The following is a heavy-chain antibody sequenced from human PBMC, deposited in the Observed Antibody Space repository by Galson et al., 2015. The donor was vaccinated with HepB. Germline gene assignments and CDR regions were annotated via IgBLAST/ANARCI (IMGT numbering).Heavy chain of an antibody. J-gene: IGHJ4*02. CDR2: IIPIFGTA. CDR3: ARVRRSLEMATVGAFDY. V-gene: IGHV1-69*13. CDR1: GGTFSSYA. D-gene: IGHD5-24*01. Sequence: SVKVSCKASGGTFSSYAISWVRQAPGQGLEWMGGIIPIFGTANYAQKFQGRVTITADESTSTAYMELSSLRSEDTAVYYCARVRRSLEMATVGAFDYWGQGTLVTVSS.